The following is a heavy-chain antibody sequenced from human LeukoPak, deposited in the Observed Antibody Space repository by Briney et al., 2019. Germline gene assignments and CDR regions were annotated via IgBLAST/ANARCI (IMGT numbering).Heavy chain of an antibody. CDR2: IRYDGSNK. V-gene: IGHV3-30*02. CDR3: ARDPGYSYGYRYYYYYMDV. Sequence: GGSLRLSCAASGFTFSSYGMHWVRQAPGKGLEWVAFIRYDGSNKYYADSVKGRFTISRDNSKNSLYLQMNSLRAEDTAVYYCARDPGYSYGYRYYYYYMDVWGKGTTVTVSS. D-gene: IGHD5-18*01. J-gene: IGHJ6*03. CDR1: GFTFSSYG.